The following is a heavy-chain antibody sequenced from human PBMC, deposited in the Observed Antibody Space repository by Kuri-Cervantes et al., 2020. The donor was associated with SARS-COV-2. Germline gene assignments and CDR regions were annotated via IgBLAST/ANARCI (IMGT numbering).Heavy chain of an antibody. J-gene: IGHJ3*02. Sequence: SETLSLTCTVSGGSISSSSYYWGWIRQPPGKGLEWIGSIYYSGSTYYNPSLKSRVTISVDTSKNQFSQKLSSVTAADTAVYYCARRLEYANAFDIWGQGTMVTVSS. D-gene: IGHD2-2*01. V-gene: IGHV4-39*01. CDR1: GGSISSSSYY. CDR3: ARRLEYANAFDI. CDR2: IYYSGST.